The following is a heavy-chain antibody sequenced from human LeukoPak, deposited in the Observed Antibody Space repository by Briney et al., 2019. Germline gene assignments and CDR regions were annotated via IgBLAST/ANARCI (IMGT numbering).Heavy chain of an antibody. D-gene: IGHD2-21*02. CDR3: AKARIVVVTALDY. J-gene: IGHJ4*02. Sequence: PGGSLRLSCAASGFTFSSYAMGWVRQAPGKGLEWVSAITGDGSSTCHADSVKGRFTISRDNSQNTLYLQMNSLRAEDTAVYYCAKARIVVVTALDYWGQGTLVTVSS. V-gene: IGHV3-23*01. CDR1: GFTFSSYA. CDR2: ITGDGSST.